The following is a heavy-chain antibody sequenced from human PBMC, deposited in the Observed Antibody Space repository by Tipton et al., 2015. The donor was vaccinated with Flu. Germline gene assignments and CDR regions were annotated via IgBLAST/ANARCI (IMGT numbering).Heavy chain of an antibody. CDR3: ATKNFQLGLGWSVE. D-gene: IGHD2-8*01. J-gene: IGHJ4*02. Sequence: GLVKPSETLSLICTVSGASVRSSRYYWAWIRQPPGKGLECIGTIHDSGRNYYKPSLKNRVIMSFDTSKNHFSLRLSSVTAADTAVCYCATKNFQLGLGWSVEWGQGTLVTVSS. CDR2: IHDSGRN. CDR1: GASVRSSRYY. V-gene: IGHV4-39*02.